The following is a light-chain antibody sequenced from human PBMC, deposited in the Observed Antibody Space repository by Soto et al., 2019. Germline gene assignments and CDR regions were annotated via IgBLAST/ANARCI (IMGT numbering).Light chain of an antibody. Sequence: DIVMTQSPLSLPVTPGEPASISCRSSQSLLHSNGYNYLDWYLQKPGQSPQLLIYWGSNRASGVPDGFSGSGSGTDFTLKINRVEAEDVGVYFCRQVLQRPPTFGQGAKVEIK. J-gene: IGKJ1*01. CDR2: WGS. V-gene: IGKV2-28*01. CDR3: RQVLQRPPT. CDR1: QSLLHSNGYNY.